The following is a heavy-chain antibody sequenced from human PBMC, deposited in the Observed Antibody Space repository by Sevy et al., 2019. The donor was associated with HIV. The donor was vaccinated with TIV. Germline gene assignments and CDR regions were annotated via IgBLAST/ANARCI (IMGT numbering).Heavy chain of an antibody. J-gene: IGHJ6*02. D-gene: IGHD2-2*01. CDR1: GGSFSGYY. V-gene: IGHV4-34*01. CDR2: INHSGST. CDR3: AREVVVVPAAMRRLFYYGMDV. Sequence: SETLSLTCAVYGGSFSGYYWSWIRQPPGKGLEWIGEINHSGSTNYNPSLKSRVTISVDTSKNQFSLKLSSVTAADTAVYYCAREVVVVPAAMRRLFYYGMDVWGQGTTVTVSS.